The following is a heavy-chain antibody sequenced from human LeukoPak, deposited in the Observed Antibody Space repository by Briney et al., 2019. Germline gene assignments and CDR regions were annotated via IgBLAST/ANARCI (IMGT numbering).Heavy chain of an antibody. CDR2: IYYSGST. Sequence: SETLSLTCTVSGGSISSYYWSWIRQPPGKGLEWIGYIYYSGSTNYNPSLKSRVTISVDTSKNQFSLKLTSVTAADTAVYYCARDRSAAPADYWGQGTLVTVSS. J-gene: IGHJ4*02. CDR3: ARDRSAAPADY. D-gene: IGHD6-13*01. V-gene: IGHV4-59*01. CDR1: GGSISSYY.